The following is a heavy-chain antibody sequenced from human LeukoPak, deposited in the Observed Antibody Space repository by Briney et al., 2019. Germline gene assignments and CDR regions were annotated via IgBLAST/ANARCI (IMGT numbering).Heavy chain of an antibody. CDR2: INSDGSST. CDR1: GFTFSSYW. Sequence: GGSLRLSCAASGFTFSSYWMHWVRQAPGKGLVWVSRINSDGSSTSYADSVRGRFTISRDNAKNTLYLQMNSLRAEDTAVYYCASSTGDYVWGSYRFNWFDPWGQGTLVTVSS. V-gene: IGHV3-74*01. J-gene: IGHJ5*02. CDR3: ASSTGDYVWGSYRFNWFDP. D-gene: IGHD3-16*02.